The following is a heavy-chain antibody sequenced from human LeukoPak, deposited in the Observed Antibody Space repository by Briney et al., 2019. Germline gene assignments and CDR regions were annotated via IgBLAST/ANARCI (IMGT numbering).Heavy chain of an antibody. Sequence: GGSLRLSCAASGFTFSSDWMHWVRQAPGKGLVWVSRISSDGSSTSYADSVRGRFTISRDNAKNTLYLQMNSLGAEDTAVYYCGRALYRGFDYWGQGTLVTVSS. J-gene: IGHJ4*02. V-gene: IGHV3-74*01. CDR3: GRALYRGFDY. CDR1: GFTFSSDW. CDR2: ISSDGSST. D-gene: IGHD1-26*01.